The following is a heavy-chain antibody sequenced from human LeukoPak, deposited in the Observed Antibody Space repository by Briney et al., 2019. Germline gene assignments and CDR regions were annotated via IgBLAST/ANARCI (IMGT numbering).Heavy chain of an antibody. Sequence: GGSLRLSCAASGFTFSSYEMNWVRQAPGKGLEWVSYISSSGSTIYYADSVKGRFTISRDNAKNSLYLQMNSLRAEDTAVYYCARDYYDSSGYYHLDYWGQGTLVTVSS. CDR1: GFTFSSYE. D-gene: IGHD3-22*01. J-gene: IGHJ4*02. V-gene: IGHV3-48*03. CDR2: ISSSGSTI. CDR3: ARDYYDSSGYYHLDY.